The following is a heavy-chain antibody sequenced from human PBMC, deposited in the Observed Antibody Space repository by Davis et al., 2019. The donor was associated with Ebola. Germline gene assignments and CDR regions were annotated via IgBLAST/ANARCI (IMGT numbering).Heavy chain of an antibody. CDR1: GGTFSSYA. CDR3: ARAVPATQNLDY. J-gene: IGHJ4*02. CDR2: IIPIFGTA. D-gene: IGHD2-15*01. V-gene: IGHV1-69*13. Sequence: AASVKVSCKASGGTFSSYAISWVRQAPGQGLQWMGRIIPIFGTANYAQKFQGRVTITADESTSTAYMELNGLRSDDTAVYYCARAVPATQNLDYWGQGTLVTVSS.